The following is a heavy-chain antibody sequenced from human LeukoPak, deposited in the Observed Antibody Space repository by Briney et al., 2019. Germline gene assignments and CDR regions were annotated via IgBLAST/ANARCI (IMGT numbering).Heavy chain of an antibody. CDR1: GFTFSSSG. CDR3: VKEGLYRSGQDLDY. Sequence: GGSLRLSCAASGFTFSSSGMHWVRQAPGKGLEWVAFIRYDENEKYYVDSVKGRFTMSRDNSKNTLYLQMNTLRAEDTALYYCVKEGLYRSGQDLDYWGQGTLVTVSS. CDR2: IRYDENEK. J-gene: IGHJ4*02. D-gene: IGHD6-19*01. V-gene: IGHV3-30*02.